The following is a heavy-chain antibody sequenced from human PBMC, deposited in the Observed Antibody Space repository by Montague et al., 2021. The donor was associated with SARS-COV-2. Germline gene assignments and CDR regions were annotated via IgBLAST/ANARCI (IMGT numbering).Heavy chain of an antibody. CDR2: IYHSGNT. Sequence: SETLSLTCSVSGGSISGYYWSWIRQPPGKGLEWIGYIYHSGNTKYNPSLKSRVSISIDTSKNQFSLSLNSVTAADTAVYYCAREYRIELWHTNWYFGLWGQGTLVTVSS. V-gene: IGHV4-59*01. CDR3: AREYRIELWHTNWYFGL. J-gene: IGHJ2*01. D-gene: IGHD3-16*01. CDR1: GGSISGYY.